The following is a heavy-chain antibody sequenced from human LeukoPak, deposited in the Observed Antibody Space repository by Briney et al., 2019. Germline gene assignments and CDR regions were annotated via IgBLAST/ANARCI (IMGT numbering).Heavy chain of an antibody. Sequence: GASVKVSCKSSGYTFTGYYMHWVRQAPGQGLEWMGWINPNSGVTDFAQKFQGRVTMTRDTSISTAYMDLSRLRSDDTAVYYCARDPYDSSAYYYSYFDYWGQGTLVTVSS. CDR3: ARDPYDSSAYYYSYFDY. V-gene: IGHV1-2*02. D-gene: IGHD3-22*01. J-gene: IGHJ4*02. CDR2: INPNSGVT. CDR1: GYTFTGYY.